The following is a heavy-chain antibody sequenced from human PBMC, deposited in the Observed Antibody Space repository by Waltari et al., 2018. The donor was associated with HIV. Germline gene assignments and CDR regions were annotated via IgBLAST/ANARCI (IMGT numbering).Heavy chain of an antibody. CDR1: GYPFTGYE. Sequence: QVQLLRSGAGVRKPGASVRFSCRASGYPFTGYEITWGRQVPEQGLEWLGWISGYNDNTNYEQKFQGRVTMTADTSTGTAYLELRSLRSDDTAVYYCARDRRYDWELPGYSSWGQGTLVTVSS. CDR2: ISGYNDNT. V-gene: IGHV1-18*01. D-gene: IGHD1-26*01. J-gene: IGHJ5*02. CDR3: ARDRRYDWELPGYSS.